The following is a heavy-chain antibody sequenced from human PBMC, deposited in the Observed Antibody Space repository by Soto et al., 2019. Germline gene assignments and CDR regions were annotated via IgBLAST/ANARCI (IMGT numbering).Heavy chain of an antibody. V-gene: IGHV4-31*03. CDR1: GGSISSGVYY. CDR3: ASFSQVVRWTRLYYFDY. CDR2: IYYSGST. J-gene: IGHJ4*02. D-gene: IGHD3-22*01. Sequence: SETLSLTCTVSGGSISSGVYYWSWIRQHPGKGLEWIGYIYYSGSTYYNPSLKSRVTISVDTSKNQFSLKLSSVTAADTAVYYCASFSQVVRWTRLYYFDYWGQGTLVTVSS.